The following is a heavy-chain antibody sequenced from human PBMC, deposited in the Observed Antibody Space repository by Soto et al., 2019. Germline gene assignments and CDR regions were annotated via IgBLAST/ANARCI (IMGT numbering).Heavy chain of an antibody. V-gene: IGHV1-69*01. CDR2: IIPIFGSR. Sequence: QVQLVQSGAEVKKPGSSVNVSCKASRDTFSKYAFNWVRQAPGQGLEWMGWIIPIFGSRNYAEKFQGRVTIAADEATITAYMELRSLRFEDTAFYYCARGETYLWVWGQGTTVTVSS. D-gene: IGHD3-16*01. CDR3: ARGETYLWV. J-gene: IGHJ6*02. CDR1: RDTFSKYA.